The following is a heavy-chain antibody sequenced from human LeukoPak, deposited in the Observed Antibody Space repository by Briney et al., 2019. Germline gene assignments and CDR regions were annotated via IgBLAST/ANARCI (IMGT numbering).Heavy chain of an antibody. CDR3: ARDTLSSSPDY. CDR2: IIPILGIV. V-gene: IGHV1-69*04. D-gene: IGHD6-13*01. J-gene: IGHJ4*02. Sequence: ASVKVSCKASGGTFSSYAISWVRQAPGQGLEWMGRIIPILGIVNYAQKFQGRVTITADKSTSTAYMELSSLRSEDTAVYYCARDTLSSSPDYWGQGTLVTVSS. CDR1: GGTFSSYA.